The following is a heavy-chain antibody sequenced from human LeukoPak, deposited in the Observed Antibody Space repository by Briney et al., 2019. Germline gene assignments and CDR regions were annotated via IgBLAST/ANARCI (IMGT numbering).Heavy chain of an antibody. CDR3: VAESIFGVVIDY. J-gene: IGHJ4*02. CDR2: IYYSGST. V-gene: IGHV4-39*01. Sequence: PSETLSLTCTVSGGSISSSSYYWGWIRQPPGKGLEWIGSIYYSGSTYYNPSLKSRVTISVDTSKIQFSLKLSSVTAADTAVYYCVAESIFGVVIDYWGQGTLVTVSS. CDR1: GGSISSSSYY. D-gene: IGHD3-3*02.